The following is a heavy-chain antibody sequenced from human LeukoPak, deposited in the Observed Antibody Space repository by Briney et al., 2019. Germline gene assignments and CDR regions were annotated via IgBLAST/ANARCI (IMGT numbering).Heavy chain of an antibody. V-gene: IGHV3-23*01. J-gene: IGHJ5*02. CDR2: ISGSGGST. Sequence: GGSLRLSCAASDFTFSKFGMSWVRQAPGKRLEWVSAISGSGGSTYYANSLRGRFTISRDNSKNTLYLEINNLRAEDTAIYYCAKVRDSSGYYSWFDPWGQGTLVTVSS. CDR3: AKVRDSSGYYSWFDP. D-gene: IGHD3-22*01. CDR1: DFTFSKFG.